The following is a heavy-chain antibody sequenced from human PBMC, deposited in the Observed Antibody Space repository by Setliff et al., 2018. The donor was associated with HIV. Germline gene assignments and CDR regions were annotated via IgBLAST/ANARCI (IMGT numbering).Heavy chain of an antibody. CDR1: GGSFSGYY. Sequence: PSETLSLTCAVYGGSFSGYYWSWIRQPPGKGLEWIGEINHSGSTNYNPSLKSRVIISLDTSKNHLSLKLRSVTAADTAVYYCARRTGYAFDIWGQGTMVTVSS. CDR3: ARRTGYAFDI. V-gene: IGHV4-34*01. CDR2: INHSGST. J-gene: IGHJ3*02.